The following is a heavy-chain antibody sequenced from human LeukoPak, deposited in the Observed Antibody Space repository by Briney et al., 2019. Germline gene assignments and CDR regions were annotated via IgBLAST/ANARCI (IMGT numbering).Heavy chain of an antibody. CDR2: INHSGST. V-gene: IGHV4-34*01. J-gene: IGHJ4*02. Sequence: PSETLSLTCAVYGGSFSGYYWSWIRQPPGKGLEWIGEINHSGSTNYNPSLKSRVTISVDTSKKQFSLRLSSVTAADTAVYYCARRPRNSGSYDGPPGLDYWGQGTLVTVSS. CDR1: GGSFSGYY. CDR3: ARRPRNSGSYDGPPGLDY. D-gene: IGHD1-26*01.